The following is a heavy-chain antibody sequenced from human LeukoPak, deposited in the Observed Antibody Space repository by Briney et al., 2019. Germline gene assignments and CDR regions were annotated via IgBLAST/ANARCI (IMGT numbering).Heavy chain of an antibody. CDR3: ARGGISGAVAGTFYY. CDR2: IYNSGST. Sequence: SETLSLTCTVSGGSISIYYWSWIRQPPGKGLEWIGYIYNSGSTNYNPSLKSRVTISVDTSKNQFSLKLSSVTAADTAVYYCARGGISGAVAGTFYYWDQGTLVTVSS. J-gene: IGHJ4*02. CDR1: GGSISIYY. D-gene: IGHD6-19*01. V-gene: IGHV4-59*01.